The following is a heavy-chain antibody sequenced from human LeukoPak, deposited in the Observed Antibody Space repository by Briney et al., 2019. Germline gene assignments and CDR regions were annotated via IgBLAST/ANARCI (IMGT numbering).Heavy chain of an antibody. CDR3: AKDRRTTVVTPMYYY. V-gene: IGHV3-23*01. CDR1: GFTFSSYA. D-gene: IGHD4-23*01. J-gene: IGHJ4*02. Sequence: GGSLRLSCAASGFTFSSYAMSWVRQAPGKGLEWVSAISGSGGSTYYADSVKGRFTISRDNSKNTLYLQMNSLRAGDTAVYYCAKDRRTTVVTPMYYYWGQGTLVTVSS. CDR2: ISGSGGST.